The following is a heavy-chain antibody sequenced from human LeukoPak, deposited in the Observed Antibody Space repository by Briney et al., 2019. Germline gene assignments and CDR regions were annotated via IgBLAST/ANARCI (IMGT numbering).Heavy chain of an antibody. Sequence: GASVKVSCKASGGTFSSYAISWVRRAPGQGLEWMGGIIPIFGTANYAQKFQGRVTITADESTSTAYMELSSLRSEDTAVYYCARSYCSSTSCPLDYYYYGMDVWGKGTTVTVSS. CDR2: IIPIFGTA. D-gene: IGHD2-2*01. CDR1: GGTFSSYA. V-gene: IGHV1-69*01. CDR3: ARSYCSSTSCPLDYYYYGMDV. J-gene: IGHJ6*04.